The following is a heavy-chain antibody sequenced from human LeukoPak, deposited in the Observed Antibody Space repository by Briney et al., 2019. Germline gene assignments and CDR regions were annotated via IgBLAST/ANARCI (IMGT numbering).Heavy chain of an antibody. V-gene: IGHV4-34*01. CDR3: ARGLGRWAQETRRKNWFDP. D-gene: IGHD3-16*01. CDR2: INHSGST. J-gene: IGHJ5*02. Sequence: PSETLSLTCAVYGGSFSGYYWSWIRQPPGKGLEWIGEINHSGSTNYNPSLKSRVTISVDTSKNQFSLKLSSVTAADTAVYYCARGLGRWAQETRRKNWFDPWGQGTLVTVSS. CDR1: GGSFSGYY.